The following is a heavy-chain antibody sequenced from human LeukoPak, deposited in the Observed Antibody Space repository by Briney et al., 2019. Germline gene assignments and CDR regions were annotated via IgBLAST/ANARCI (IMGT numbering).Heavy chain of an antibody. Sequence: ASVKVSCKASGGTFSSYAISWVRQAPGQGLEWMGGIIPIFGTANYAQKFQGRVTITADESTSTAYMELSSLRSEDTAVYYCARETDHYGYYYYGMDVWGQGTTVTVSS. CDR2: IIPIFGTA. V-gene: IGHV1-69*01. CDR3: ARETDHYGYYYYGMDV. D-gene: IGHD4-17*01. J-gene: IGHJ6*02. CDR1: GGTFSSYA.